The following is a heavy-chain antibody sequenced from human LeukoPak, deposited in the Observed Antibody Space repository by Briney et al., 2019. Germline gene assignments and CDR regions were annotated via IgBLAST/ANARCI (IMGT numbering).Heavy chain of an antibody. D-gene: IGHD2-15*01. CDR2: TSAYNGST. CDR1: GYTFTSYG. Sequence: ASVKVSCKASGYTFTSYGISWVRQAPGQGLEWMGWTSAYNGSTNYAQKLQGRVTMTTDTSTSTAYMELRSLRSDDTAVYYCARDYCSGGSCYSAWFDPWGQGTLVTVSS. V-gene: IGHV1-18*01. J-gene: IGHJ5*02. CDR3: ARDYCSGGSCYSAWFDP.